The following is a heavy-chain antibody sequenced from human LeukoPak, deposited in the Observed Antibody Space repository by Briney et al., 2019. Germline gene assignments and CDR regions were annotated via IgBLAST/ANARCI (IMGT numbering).Heavy chain of an antibody. J-gene: IGHJ5*02. CDR3: ARAYSSTPGWFDP. CDR1: GGSISSSSYY. V-gene: IGHV4-61*05. Sequence: SETLSLTCTVSGGSISSSSYYWGWIRQPPGKGLEWIGHIYYSGSTNYNPSLKSRVTISVDTSKNQFSLKLSSVTAADTAVYYCARAYSSTPGWFDPWGQGTLVTVSS. D-gene: IGHD6-13*01. CDR2: IYYSGST.